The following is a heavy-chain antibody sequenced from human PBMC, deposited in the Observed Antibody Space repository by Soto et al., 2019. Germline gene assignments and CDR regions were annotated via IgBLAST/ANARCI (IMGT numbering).Heavy chain of an antibody. V-gene: IGHV3-74*03. J-gene: IGHJ4*02. CDR2: ISGDGRTT. D-gene: IGHD3-10*01. CDR3: AGGDYAGAGTFYLTDH. CDR1: GLTFNNYW. Sequence: EVQLVESGGGLVQPGGSLRLSYTVSGLTFNNYWMHWVRQAPGKGPVWVSRISGDGRTTTYADSVRGRFTISRDNAKNTVYLQMDSLRAEDTAVYYCAGGDYAGAGTFYLTDHWGQGSLVTVSS.